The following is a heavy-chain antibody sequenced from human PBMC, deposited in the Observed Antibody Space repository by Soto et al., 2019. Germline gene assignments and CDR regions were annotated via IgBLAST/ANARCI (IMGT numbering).Heavy chain of an antibody. D-gene: IGHD3-10*01. V-gene: IGHV4-59*01. CDR1: GGSISSYY. CDR3: ARFYGSGSPSRFDP. Sequence: SETLSLTCTVSGGSISSYYWSWIRQPPGKGLEWIGYIYYGGSTNYKPSLKSRVTISIDTSKNQFSLKLSAVTAADTAVYYCARFYGSGSPSRFDPWGQGTLVTVSS. J-gene: IGHJ5*02. CDR2: IYYGGST.